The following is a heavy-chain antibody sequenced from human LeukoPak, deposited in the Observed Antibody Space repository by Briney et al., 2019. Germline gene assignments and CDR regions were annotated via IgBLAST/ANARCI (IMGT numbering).Heavy chain of an antibody. CDR3: ARALEYDSSALGY. D-gene: IGHD3-22*01. CDR1: GFTFSSYS. Sequence: PGGSLRLSCAASGFTFSSYSMNWVRQAPGKGLEWVSSISSSSSYIYYADSVKGRFTISRDNAKNSLYLQMNSLRAEDTAVYYCARALEYDSSALGYWGQGTLVTVSS. CDR2: ISSSSSYI. V-gene: IGHV3-21*01. J-gene: IGHJ4*02.